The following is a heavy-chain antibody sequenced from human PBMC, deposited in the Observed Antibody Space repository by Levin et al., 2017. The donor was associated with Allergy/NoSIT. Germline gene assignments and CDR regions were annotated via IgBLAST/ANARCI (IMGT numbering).Heavy chain of an antibody. Sequence: PGGSLRLSCAASGFTFSSYAMHWVRQAPGKGLEWVAVISYDGSNKYYADSVKGRFTISRDNSKNTLYLQMNSLRAEDTAVYYCAANRYCSGGSCYLGMDVWGQGTTVTVSS. CDR2: ISYDGSNK. CDR3: AANRYCSGGSCYLGMDV. CDR1: GFTFSSYA. J-gene: IGHJ6*02. V-gene: IGHV3-30-3*01. D-gene: IGHD2-15*01.